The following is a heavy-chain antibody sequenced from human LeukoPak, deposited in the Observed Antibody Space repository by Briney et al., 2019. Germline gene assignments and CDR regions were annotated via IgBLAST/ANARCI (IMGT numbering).Heavy chain of an antibody. Sequence: GSLRLSCAASGFTFSRYWINWVRQPPGKGLEWIGEINHSGSTNYNPSLKSRVTISVDTSKNQFSLKLSSVTAADTAVYYCARGPRQNSSFYVWGQGTLVNVSS. V-gene: IGHV4-34*01. CDR3: ARGPRQNSSFYV. CDR1: GFTFSRYW. D-gene: IGHD6-19*01. J-gene: IGHJ4*02. CDR2: INHSGST.